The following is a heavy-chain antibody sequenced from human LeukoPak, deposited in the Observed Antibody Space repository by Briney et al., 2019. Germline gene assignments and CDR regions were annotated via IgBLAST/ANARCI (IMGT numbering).Heavy chain of an antibody. CDR2: IWSHGNTK. D-gene: IGHD4-17*01. CDR1: EFDFSFYW. V-gene: IGHV3-33*08. CDR3: ARDDDYDDHNTFDM. J-gene: IGHJ3*02. Sequence: GGSLRLSCAASEFDFSFYWMTWVRQAPGKGLKWAAVIWSHGNTKKYADSVTGRFTISRDNSKNTLYLEMNTLRAEDTAVYYCARDDDYDDHNTFDMWGHGTMVTVSS.